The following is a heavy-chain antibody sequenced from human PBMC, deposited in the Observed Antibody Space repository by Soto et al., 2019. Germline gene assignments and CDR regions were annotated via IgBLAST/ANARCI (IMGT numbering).Heavy chain of an antibody. Sequence: ASVKVSCKASGYTFTSYAMNWVRQAPGQGLEWMGWINTNTGNPTYAQGFTGRFVFSLDPSVSTAYLQSSSLKAEDTAVYYCARVPRLRVGEDGYNDAFDIWGQGTMVTVSS. CDR3: ARVPRLRVGEDGYNDAFDI. CDR1: GYTFTSYA. D-gene: IGHD5-12*01. CDR2: INTNTGNP. V-gene: IGHV7-4-1*02. J-gene: IGHJ3*02.